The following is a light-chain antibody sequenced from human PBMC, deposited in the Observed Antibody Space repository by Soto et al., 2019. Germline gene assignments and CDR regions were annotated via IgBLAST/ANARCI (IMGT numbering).Light chain of an antibody. CDR2: RNN. V-gene: IGLV1-47*01. Sequence: QSVLTQPPSASGTPGQRVTVSCSGSSSNIGSNYVYWYQQLPGTAPKLLIYRNNQRPSGVPDRFSGSKSGTSASLAISGLRSEDEADYYCAAWDASLGVFGTGTKLTVL. J-gene: IGLJ1*01. CDR3: AAWDASLGV. CDR1: SSNIGSNY.